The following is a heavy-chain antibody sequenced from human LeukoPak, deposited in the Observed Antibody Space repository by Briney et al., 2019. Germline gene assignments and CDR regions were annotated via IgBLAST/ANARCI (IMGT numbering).Heavy chain of an antibody. CDR3: ARSITYYDILTGYRPGPWDV. CDR2: IYYSGST. CDR1: GGSISSYY. Sequence: PSETLSLTCTVSGGSISSYYWSWIRQPPGKGLEWIGYIYYSGSTNYNPSLKSRVTISVDTSKNQFSLKLSSVTAADTAVYYCARSITYYDILTGYRPGPWDVWGKGTTVTVSS. V-gene: IGHV4-59*01. J-gene: IGHJ6*04. D-gene: IGHD3-9*01.